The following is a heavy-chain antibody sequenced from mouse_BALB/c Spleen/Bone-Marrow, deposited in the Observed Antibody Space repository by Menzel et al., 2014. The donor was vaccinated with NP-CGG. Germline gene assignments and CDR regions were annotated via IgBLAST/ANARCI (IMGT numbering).Heavy chain of an antibody. V-gene: IGHV1S137*01. CDR2: ISTYYGDA. CDR1: GYTFTDYA. CDR3: ARSGKVRNAMDY. Sequence: VQLQESGAELVMPGVSVKISCKGSGYTFTDYAMHWVKQSHAKSLEWIGVISTYYGDASYNQKFKGKATMTVDESSSTAYMELARLTSEDSAIYYCARSGKVRNAMDYWGQGTSVTVSS. J-gene: IGHJ4*01. D-gene: IGHD2-14*01.